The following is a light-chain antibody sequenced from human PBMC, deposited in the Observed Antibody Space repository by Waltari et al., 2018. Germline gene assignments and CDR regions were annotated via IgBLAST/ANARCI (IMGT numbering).Light chain of an antibody. CDR3: SSFAGSSQML. CDR1: SSDVGGFDY. J-gene: IGLJ2*01. Sequence: QSALTQPPSASGSPGPSVTISCTGTSSDVGGFDYVPWYQQHPGQGPRLMISEVSKRPSGVPDRFSGSKSGNTASLTVSGLQVEDEADYYCSSFAGSSQMLFGGGTKLTVL. V-gene: IGLV2-8*01. CDR2: EVS.